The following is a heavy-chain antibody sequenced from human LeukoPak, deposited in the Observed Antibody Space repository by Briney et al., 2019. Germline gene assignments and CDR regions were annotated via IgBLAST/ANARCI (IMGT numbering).Heavy chain of an antibody. CDR2: INPNSGGT. D-gene: IGHD2-8*01. V-gene: IGHV1-2*04. CDR3: ARTNLDCKNGVCYDY. J-gene: IGHJ4*02. CDR1: GYTFTGYY. Sequence: ASVKVSCKASGYTFTGYYMHWVRQAPGQGLEWMGWINPNSGGTNYAQKFQGWVTMTRDTSISTAYMELRSLRSDDTAVYYCARTNLDCKNGVCYDYWGQGTLVTVSS.